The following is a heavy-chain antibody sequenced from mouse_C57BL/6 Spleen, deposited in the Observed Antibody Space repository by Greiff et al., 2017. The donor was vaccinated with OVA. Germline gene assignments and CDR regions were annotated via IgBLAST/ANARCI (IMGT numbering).Heavy chain of an antibody. V-gene: IGHV1-55*01. CDR2: IYPGSGST. CDR1: GYTFTSYW. J-gene: IGHJ4*01. CDR3: SRDDGYYLYAMDY. D-gene: IGHD2-3*01. Sequence: QVHVKQPGAELVKPGASVKMSCKASGYTFTSYWINWVKQRPGQGLEWIGDIYPGSGSTNYNEKLKSTATLTVDTSSSTAYMQLISLTSEDAAFYYCSRDDGYYLYAMDYWGQGTSVTVSS.